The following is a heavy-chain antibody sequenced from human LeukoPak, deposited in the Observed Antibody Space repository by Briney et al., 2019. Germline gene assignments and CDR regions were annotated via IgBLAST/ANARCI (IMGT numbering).Heavy chain of an antibody. Sequence: GGSLRLSCEASGFTFSSYDMHWVRQAPGKGLEWVTLIRYDGNNKYYRDSVKGRFTISRDNFKNTLYLQMNSLRADDTAVYYCAKGTMVRGVDYWGQGTLVTVSS. V-gene: IGHV3-30*02. CDR1: GFTFSSYD. D-gene: IGHD3-10*01. J-gene: IGHJ4*02. CDR2: IRYDGNNK. CDR3: AKGTMVRGVDY.